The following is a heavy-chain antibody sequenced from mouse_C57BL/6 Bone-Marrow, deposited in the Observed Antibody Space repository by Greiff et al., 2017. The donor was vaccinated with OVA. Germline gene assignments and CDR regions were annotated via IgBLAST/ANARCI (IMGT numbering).Heavy chain of an antibody. CDR3: TCFDDFAY. CDR2: LYPGNSDT. D-gene: IGHD2-3*01. Sequence: VQLPQSGTVLARPGASVKMSCKTSGSTFTSYWMHWVKPRPGQGLEWIGALYPGNSDTSYNQKFKGKAKLTAVTSASTAYMERSSLTNEDSAVYYCTCFDDFAYWGQGTLVTVSA. J-gene: IGHJ3*01. V-gene: IGHV1-5*01. CDR1: GSTFTSYW.